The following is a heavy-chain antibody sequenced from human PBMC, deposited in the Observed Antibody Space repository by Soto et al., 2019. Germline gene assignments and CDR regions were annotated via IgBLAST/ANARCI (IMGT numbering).Heavy chain of an antibody. V-gene: IGHV2-70*11. CDR2: IDRDDDK. D-gene: IGHD3-22*01. Sequence: SGPTLVNPTQTLTLTCTFSGISLSTGELCVSWIRQPPGKALEWLARIDRDDDKYYSTSLETRLTISKDTSKNQVVLTLTNVDPVDTATYYCARMDDSSSYPPGYNFHSWGQGTLVTVSS. CDR3: ARMDDSSSYPPGYNFHS. J-gene: IGHJ4*02. CDR1: GISLSTGELC.